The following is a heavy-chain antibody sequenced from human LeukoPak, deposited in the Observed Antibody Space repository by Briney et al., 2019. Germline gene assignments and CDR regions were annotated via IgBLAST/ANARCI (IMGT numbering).Heavy chain of an antibody. CDR2: INTNTGNP. D-gene: IGHD2-21*02. CDR3: ARVVGCGGDCYSGISDY. V-gene: IGHV7-4-1*02. CDR1: GYTFTSYA. J-gene: IGHJ4*02. Sequence: GASVKVSCKASGYTFTSYAMNWVRQAPGQGLEWMGWINTNTGNPTYAQGFTGRFVFSLDTSVSTAYLQISSLKAEDTGVYYCARVVGCGGDCYSGISDYWGQGTLVTVSS.